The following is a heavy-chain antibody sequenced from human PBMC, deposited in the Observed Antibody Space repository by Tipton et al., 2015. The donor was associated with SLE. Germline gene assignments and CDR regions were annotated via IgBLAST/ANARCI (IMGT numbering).Heavy chain of an antibody. CDR1: GFTFYRSA. J-gene: IGHJ4*02. D-gene: IGHD6-19*01. V-gene: IGHV3-23*01. Sequence: SLRLSCAASGFTFYRSAMTWVRQAPGKGLEWVSGISGTGGSIYYADSVKGRFTISRDNSKNTLYLQMNALRAEDTAVYYCAKAIAVAGPFDFWGQGTLLTVSS. CDR3: AKAIAVAGPFDF. CDR2: ISGTGGSI.